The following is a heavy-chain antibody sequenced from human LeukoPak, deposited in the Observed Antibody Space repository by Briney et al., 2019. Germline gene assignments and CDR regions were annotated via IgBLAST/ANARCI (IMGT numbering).Heavy chain of an antibody. CDR1: GGSISSYY. Sequence: SETLSLTCTVSGGSISSYYWSWIRQPPGKGLEWIGYIYYSGSTNYNPSLKSRATISVDTSKNQFSLKLSSVTAADTAVYYCARVAGAYDFWSGYNYYYMDVWGKGTTVTVSS. J-gene: IGHJ6*03. CDR2: IYYSGST. CDR3: ARVAGAYDFWSGYNYYYMDV. V-gene: IGHV4-59*01. D-gene: IGHD3-3*01.